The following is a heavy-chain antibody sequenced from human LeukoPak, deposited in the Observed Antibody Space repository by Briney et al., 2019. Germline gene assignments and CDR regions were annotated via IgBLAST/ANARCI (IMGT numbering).Heavy chain of an antibody. CDR2: ICYSGST. CDR1: GGSVSSGSYY. J-gene: IGHJ4*02. Sequence: SETLSLTCTVSGGSVSSGSYYWSWIRQPPGKGLEWIGYICYSGSTNYNPSLKSRVTISVDTSKNQFSLKLSSVTAADTAVYYCARGYYDSSGYYYFDYWGQGTLVTVSS. V-gene: IGHV4-61*01. CDR3: ARGYYDSSGYYYFDY. D-gene: IGHD3-22*01.